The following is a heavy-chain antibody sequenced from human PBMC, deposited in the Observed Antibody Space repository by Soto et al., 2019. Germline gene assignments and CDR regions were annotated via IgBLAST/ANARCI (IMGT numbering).Heavy chain of an antibody. V-gene: IGHV1-18*01. D-gene: IGHD4-4*01. CDR3: ARDGVAVTTGISGY. CDR1: GYTFTSYS. Sequence: QVQLVQSGAEMKKPGDSVKVSCKASGYTFTSYSISWVRQAPGQGLEWMGWISVNNGNTKYAQDFQGRVTMTTDTSTSTAYMELRSLRSDDTAVYYCARDGVAVTTGISGYWGQGTLVTVSS. J-gene: IGHJ4*02. CDR2: ISVNNGNT.